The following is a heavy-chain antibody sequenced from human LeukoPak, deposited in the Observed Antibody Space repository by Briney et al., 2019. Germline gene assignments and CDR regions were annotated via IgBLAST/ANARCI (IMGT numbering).Heavy chain of an antibody. V-gene: IGHV1-69*05. CDR3: ASGGGAPGDY. D-gene: IGHD3-16*01. CDR2: IIPIFGTA. J-gene: IGHJ4*02. CDR1: GGTFSSYA. Sequence: SVKVSCKASGGTFSSYAISWVRQAPGQGLEWMGGIIPIFGTANYAQKFQGRVTMTRNTSISTAYMELSSLRSEDTAVYYCASGGGAPGDYWGQGTLVTVSS.